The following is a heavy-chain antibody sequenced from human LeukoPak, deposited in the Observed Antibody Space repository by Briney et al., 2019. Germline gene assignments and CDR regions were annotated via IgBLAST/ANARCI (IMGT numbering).Heavy chain of an antibody. V-gene: IGHV7-4-1*02. Sequence: ASVKVSCKASGGTFSSYAISWVRQAPGQGLEWMGWINTNTGNPTYAQGFTGRFVFSLDTSVSTAYLQISSLKAEDTAVYYCARQQLVPNQDFDYWGQGTLVTVSS. CDR3: ARQQLVPNQDFDY. D-gene: IGHD6-13*01. CDR1: GGTFSSYA. CDR2: INTNTGNP. J-gene: IGHJ4*02.